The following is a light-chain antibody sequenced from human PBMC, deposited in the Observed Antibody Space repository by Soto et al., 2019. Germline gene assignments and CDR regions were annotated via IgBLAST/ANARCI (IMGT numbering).Light chain of an antibody. V-gene: IGLV2-14*01. CDR1: SSGVGGYDY. CDR2: EVS. J-gene: IGLJ1*01. CDR3: SSYTSSTTYV. Sequence: SALTQPASVSGSPGQSITISCTGTSSGVGGYDYVSWYQQHPGKAPKLMIYEVSNRPSGISNRFSGSRSGNTASLTISGLQPEDEADYYYSSYTSSTTYVFGTGTKVTVL.